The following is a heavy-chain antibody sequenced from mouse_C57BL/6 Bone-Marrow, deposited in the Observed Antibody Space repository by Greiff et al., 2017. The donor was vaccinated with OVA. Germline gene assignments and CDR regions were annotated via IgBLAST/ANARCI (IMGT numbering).Heavy chain of an antibody. V-gene: IGHV1-4*01. CDR1: GYTFTSYT. CDR2: INPSSGYT. CDR3: APDGYYVFAY. Sequence: QVQLKESGAELARPGASVKMSCKASGYTFTSYTMHWVKQRPGQGLEWIGYINPSSGYTKYNQKFKDKATLTADKSSSTAYMQLSSLTSEDSAVYYCAPDGYYVFAYWGQGTLVTVSA. J-gene: IGHJ3*01. D-gene: IGHD2-3*01.